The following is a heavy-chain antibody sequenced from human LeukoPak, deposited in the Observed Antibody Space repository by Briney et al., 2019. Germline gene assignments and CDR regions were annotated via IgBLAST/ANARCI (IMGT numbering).Heavy chain of an antibody. J-gene: IGHJ3*01. CDR3: VSSGGLHSNTLSV. D-gene: IGHD2-15*01. CDR2: IDPNNGET. CDR1: GYSFDFIY. Sequence: GASLKVSLECSGYSFDFIYMHWVRHGPSQGLGWMGLIDPNNGETVYSQEFQGRVTMTMDTSIATAYMELTSLTFDASAVYYCVSSGGLHSNTLSVWGQGTKVTVSS. V-gene: IGHV1-2*02.